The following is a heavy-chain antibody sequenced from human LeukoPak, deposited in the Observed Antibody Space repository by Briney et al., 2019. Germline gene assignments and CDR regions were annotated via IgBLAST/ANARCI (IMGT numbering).Heavy chain of an antibody. Sequence: SETLSLTCAVYGGSFSGYYWSWIRQPPGKGLEWIGEINHSGSTNYNPSLKSRVTISVDTSKNQFSLKLSSVTAADTAAYYCARGRHAGGIAAAGTRYYFDYWGQGTLVTVSS. CDR3: ARGRHAGGIAAAGTRYYFDY. CDR1: GGSFSGYY. CDR2: INHSGST. D-gene: IGHD6-13*01. J-gene: IGHJ4*02. V-gene: IGHV4-34*01.